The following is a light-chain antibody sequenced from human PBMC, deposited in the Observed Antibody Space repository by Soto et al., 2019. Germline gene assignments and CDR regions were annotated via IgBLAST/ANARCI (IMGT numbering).Light chain of an antibody. J-gene: IGKJ3*01. V-gene: IGKV1-39*01. CDR1: QTISRN. Sequence: DIQMTQSPSSLPASVGDRVTITCRASQTISRNLNWYQQKPGKAPKLLIYAASSLQSGVPSTFSGSGSGTDFTLTISSLQPEDFATYYCQQSYSTPITFGPGTKVDIK. CDR2: AAS. CDR3: QQSYSTPIT.